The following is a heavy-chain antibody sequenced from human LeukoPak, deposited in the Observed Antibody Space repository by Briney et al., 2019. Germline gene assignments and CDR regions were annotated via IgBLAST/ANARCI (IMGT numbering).Heavy chain of an antibody. J-gene: IGHJ4*02. V-gene: IGHV4-39*07. CDR2: IYYSGST. Sequence: PSETLSLTCTISGGSISSSSYYWGWIRQPPGKGLEWIGSIYYSGSTYYNPSLKSRVTISVDTSKNQFSLKLSSVTAADTAVYYCATEEVVPAAMKDYWGQGTLVTVSS. CDR1: GGSISSSSYY. CDR3: ATEEVVPAAMKDY. D-gene: IGHD2-2*01.